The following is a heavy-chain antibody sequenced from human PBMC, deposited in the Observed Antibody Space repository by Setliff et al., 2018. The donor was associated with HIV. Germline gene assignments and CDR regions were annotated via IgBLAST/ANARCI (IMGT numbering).Heavy chain of an antibody. CDR3: ARHGSNWFDP. Sequence: SETLSLTCAVSGYSISSGYNWGWIRQSPEKGLEWIGSIYYSGSTYYNPSLKSRVTISVDTSKNQFYLRLGSVTAADTAVYYCARHGSNWFDPWGQGTQVTVSS. J-gene: IGHJ5*02. CDR2: IYYSGST. D-gene: IGHD3-10*01. CDR1: GYSISSGYN. V-gene: IGHV4-38-2*01.